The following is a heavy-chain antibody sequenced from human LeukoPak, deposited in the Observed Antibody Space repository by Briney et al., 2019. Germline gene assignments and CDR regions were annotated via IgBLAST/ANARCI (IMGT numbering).Heavy chain of an antibody. CDR1: GFNFSNYE. V-gene: IGHV3-48*03. Sequence: GGSLRLSCAVSGFNFSNYEMNWVRQAPGKGLEWVSYISSTGNTIYYADSVKGRFTISRDNAKNSLYLQMNSLRAEDTAFYYCARVTVSSGVDYWGQGTLVTVSS. CDR2: ISSTGNTI. D-gene: IGHD4-11*01. CDR3: ARVTVSSGVDY. J-gene: IGHJ4*02.